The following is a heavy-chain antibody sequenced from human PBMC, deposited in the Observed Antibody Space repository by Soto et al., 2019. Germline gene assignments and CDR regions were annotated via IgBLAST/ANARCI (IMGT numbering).Heavy chain of an antibody. CDR2: IFHSGST. D-gene: IGHD1-26*01. CDR3: AREIGSRSPDCYFNV. Sequence: QLQLQESGSGLVKPSQTLSLTCAVSGGSISSGGYSWSWLRQPPGKGLEWIGYIFHSGSTYYNPSLKRRGTMASDRAKVDVSLGLTSVTAAATAVYYCAREIGSRSPDCYFNVWGRGTLGTVSS. CDR1: GGSISSGGYS. V-gene: IGHV4-30-2*01. J-gene: IGHJ2*01.